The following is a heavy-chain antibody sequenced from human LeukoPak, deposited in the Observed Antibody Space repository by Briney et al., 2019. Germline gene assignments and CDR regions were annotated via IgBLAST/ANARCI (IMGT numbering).Heavy chain of an antibody. V-gene: IGHV1-69*04. Sequence: AASVKVSCKASGGTFSSYAISWVRQAPGQGLEWMGRIIPILGIANYAQKFQGRVTITADKSTSTAYMELSSLRSEDTAVYYCAREGIVVVVAAIVDAFDIWGQGTMVTVSS. CDR1: GGTFSSYA. CDR2: IIPILGIA. D-gene: IGHD2-15*01. CDR3: AREGIVVVVAAIVDAFDI. J-gene: IGHJ3*02.